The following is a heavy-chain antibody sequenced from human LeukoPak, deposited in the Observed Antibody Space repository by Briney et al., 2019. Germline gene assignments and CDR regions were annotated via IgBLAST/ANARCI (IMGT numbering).Heavy chain of an antibody. CDR1: GYTFTSYD. J-gene: IGHJ6*03. CDR2: MDPNSGNT. Sequence: ASVKVSCKASGYTFTSYDINWVRQATGQGLEWMGWMDPNSGNTGYAQKFQGRVTITRNTSISTAYMELSSLRSEDTAVYYCARGVHLLGRGFWYYYMDVWGKGTTVTVSS. V-gene: IGHV1-8*03. D-gene: IGHD3-3*01. CDR3: ARGVHLLGRGFWYYYMDV.